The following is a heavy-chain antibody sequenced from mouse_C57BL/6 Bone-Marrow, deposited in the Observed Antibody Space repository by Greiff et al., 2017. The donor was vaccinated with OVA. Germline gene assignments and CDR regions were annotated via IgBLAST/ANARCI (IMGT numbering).Heavy chain of an antibody. Sequence: VQLQQSGAELVRPGASVKLSCTASGFNIKDDYMHWVKQRPEQGLEWIGWIDPENGDTEYASKFQGKATITADTSSNTAYLQLSSLTSEDTAVYYGTTLYDGYYVIFAYWGQGTLVTVSA. V-gene: IGHV14-4*01. D-gene: IGHD2-3*01. J-gene: IGHJ3*01. CDR2: IDPENGDT. CDR3: TTLYDGYYVIFAY. CDR1: GFNIKDDY.